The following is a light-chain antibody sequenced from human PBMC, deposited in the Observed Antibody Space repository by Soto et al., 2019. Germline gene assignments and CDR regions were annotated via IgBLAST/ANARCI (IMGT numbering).Light chain of an antibody. J-gene: IGKJ4*01. CDR3: QQYDNWPIT. CDR1: QSVRDN. CDR2: GTS. Sequence: ETVMTQSPVTLSVSPGERATLSCRASQSVRDNLAWYQQKPGQPPRLLIYGTSTRATGIPARFSGSGSGTEFTLTISSLQSEDFAVYYCQQYDNWPITFGGGTQVEIK. V-gene: IGKV3-15*01.